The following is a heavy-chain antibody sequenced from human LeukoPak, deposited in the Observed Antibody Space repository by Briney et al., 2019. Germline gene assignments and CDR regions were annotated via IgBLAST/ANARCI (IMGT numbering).Heavy chain of an antibody. CDR2: VDPEDGET. Sequence: ASVKISCKVSGYTFTDYYMHWVQQAPGKGLGWMGLVDPEDGETIYAEKFQGRVTITADTSTDTAYMELSSLRSEDTAVYYCATGSVYDSSGGWGQGTLVTVSS. CDR3: ATGSVYDSSGG. CDR1: GYTFTDYY. D-gene: IGHD3-22*01. V-gene: IGHV1-69-2*01. J-gene: IGHJ4*02.